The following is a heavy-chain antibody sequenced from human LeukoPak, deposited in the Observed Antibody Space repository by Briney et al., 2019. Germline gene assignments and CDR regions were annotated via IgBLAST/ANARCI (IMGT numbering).Heavy chain of an antibody. CDR2: IKRKTDGGTT. J-gene: IGHJ4*02. Sequence: GGSLRLSCAAPGFTFTNAWMSWVRQAPGKGLEWVGRIKRKTDGGTTDYAAPVKGRFTISRDDSKNTLYLQMNSLKTEDTAVYYCTTYRLYGSGSYQVDCWGQGTLVTVSS. CDR3: TTYRLYGSGSYQVDC. D-gene: IGHD3-10*01. CDR1: GFTFTNAW. V-gene: IGHV3-15*01.